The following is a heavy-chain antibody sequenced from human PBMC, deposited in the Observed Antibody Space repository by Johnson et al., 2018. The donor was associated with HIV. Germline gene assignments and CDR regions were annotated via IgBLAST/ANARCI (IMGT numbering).Heavy chain of an antibody. J-gene: IGHJ3*02. CDR2: ISYDGSNK. D-gene: IGHD2-21*02. CDR1: GFTFSSYA. Sequence: QVQLVESGGGVVQPGRSLRLSCAASGFTFSSYAMHWVRQAPGKGLEWVAVISYDGSNKYYADSVKGRFTISSDNSKNTLYLQMNSLRAGDTAVYYCTTPAGVVTAIRATYDAFDIWGQGTMVTVSS. CDR3: TTPAGVVTAIRATYDAFDI. V-gene: IGHV3-30*04.